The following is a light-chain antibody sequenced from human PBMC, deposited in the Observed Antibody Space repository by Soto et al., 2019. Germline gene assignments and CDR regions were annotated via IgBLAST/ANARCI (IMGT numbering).Light chain of an antibody. V-gene: IGKV1-5*01. CDR3: QQYETYLRT. CDR1: QSISAW. CDR2: DAS. J-gene: IGKJ1*01. Sequence: DIQMTQSPSTLSASVGDRVTITCRASQSISAWLAWYQQKPGRAPKLLIYDASNLQSGVPSRFSGSGSGTEFTLTIDSLQPDDFATYYCQQYETYLRTFGQGTKVEIK.